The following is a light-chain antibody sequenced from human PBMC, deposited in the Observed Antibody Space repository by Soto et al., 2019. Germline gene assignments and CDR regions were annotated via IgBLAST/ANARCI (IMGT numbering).Light chain of an antibody. J-gene: IGKJ1*01. CDR2: GAS. Sequence: IPMTQSPSSLSASVGDRVTITCRASQSISHYLTSYQQKPGTAPKFLIYGASILQSGVPSRFSGSGSGTDFTLTISSLQPEDFATYYCQQSYSTPWTFGQGTKVGIK. CDR3: QQSYSTPWT. CDR1: QSISHY. V-gene: IGKV1-39*01.